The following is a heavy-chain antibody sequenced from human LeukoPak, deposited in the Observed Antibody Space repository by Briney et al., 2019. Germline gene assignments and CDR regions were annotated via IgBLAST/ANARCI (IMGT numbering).Heavy chain of an antibody. CDR3: ARHPTDDSSGYYG. CDR2: IYYSGST. CDR1: GGSISSSSYY. Sequence: SETLSLTCTVSGGSISSSSYYWGWIRQPPGKGLEWIGSIYYSGSTYYNPSLKSRVTISVDTSKNQFSLKLISVTAADTAVYYCARHPTDDSSGYYGWGQGTLVTVSS. V-gene: IGHV4-39*01. J-gene: IGHJ4*02. D-gene: IGHD3-22*01.